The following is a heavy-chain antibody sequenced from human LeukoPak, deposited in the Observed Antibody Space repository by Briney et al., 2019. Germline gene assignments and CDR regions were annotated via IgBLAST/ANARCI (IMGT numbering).Heavy chain of an antibody. V-gene: IGHV3-30*01. CDR3: ARDSGSSWYGIGTTNFDI. CDR1: GFAFNNYA. CDR2: ISYDGSKK. D-gene: IGHD6-13*01. J-gene: IGHJ3*02. Sequence: PGGSLRLSCAASGFAFNNYAMHWVRQAPGKGLEWVAVISYDGSKKYYADFVKGRFTISRDNSKNTLYLQTNSLRPEDTAVYYCARDSGSSWYGIGTTNFDIWGQGTMVTVSS.